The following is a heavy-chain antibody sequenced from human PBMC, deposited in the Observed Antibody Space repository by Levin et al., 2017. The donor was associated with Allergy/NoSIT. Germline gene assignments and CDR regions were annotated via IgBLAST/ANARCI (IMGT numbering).Heavy chain of an antibody. CDR3: ARDYSDYYGGRYVHS. Sequence: GGSLRLSCAASGFTFSSYSVNWVRQAPGKGLEWVSSISSSGDDIHYAGSVKGRFTVSRDNAKNSLYLQMNSLTAEDTALYYCARDYSDYYGGRYVHSWGQGSLVTVSS. J-gene: IGHJ4*02. D-gene: IGHD5-12*01. CDR2: ISSSGDDI. CDR1: GFTFSSYS. V-gene: IGHV3-21*01.